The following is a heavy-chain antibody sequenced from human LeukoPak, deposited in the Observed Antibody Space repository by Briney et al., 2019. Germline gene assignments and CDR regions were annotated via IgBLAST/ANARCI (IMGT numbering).Heavy chain of an antibody. CDR3: ARALSEMATIGEDFDY. CDR2: INPSGGST. Sequence: GASVKVSCKASGYTFTSYYMHWVRQAPGQGLEWMGIINPSGGSTSYAQKFQGRVTMTRDMSTSTDYMELSSLRSEDTAIYYCARALSEMATIGEDFDYWGQGTLVTVSS. D-gene: IGHD5-24*01. CDR1: GYTFTSYY. J-gene: IGHJ4*02. V-gene: IGHV1-46*01.